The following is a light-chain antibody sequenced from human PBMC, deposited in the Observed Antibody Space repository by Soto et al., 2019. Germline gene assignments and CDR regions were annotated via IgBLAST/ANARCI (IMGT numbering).Light chain of an antibody. CDR1: SGDIGSYNR. CDR3: SSYTNINTRACV. CDR2: EVT. J-gene: IGLJ1*01. V-gene: IGLV2-14*01. Sequence: QSALTQPASVSGSPGQSITISCTGTSGDIGSYNRVSWYQQHPGKAPKLIIYEVTDRPSGFSNRFSGSKSGNTASLTISGLQAEDEAEYYCSSYTNINTRACVFGTGTKLTVL.